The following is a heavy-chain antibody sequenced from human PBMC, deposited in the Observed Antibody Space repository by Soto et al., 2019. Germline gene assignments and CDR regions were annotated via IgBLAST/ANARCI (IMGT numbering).Heavy chain of an antibody. CDR3: ASLVATGY. J-gene: IGHJ4*02. Sequence: LRLSCAASGFTFSSYSMNWVRQAPGKGLEWVSSISSRSSYIYYADSVKGRFTISRDNAKNSLYLQMNSLRAEDTAVYYCASLVATGYWGQGTLVTVSS. CDR1: GFTFSSYS. CDR2: ISSRSSYI. V-gene: IGHV3-21*01. D-gene: IGHD5-12*01.